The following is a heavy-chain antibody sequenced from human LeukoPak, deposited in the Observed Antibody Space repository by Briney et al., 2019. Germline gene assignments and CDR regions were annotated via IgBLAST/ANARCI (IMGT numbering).Heavy chain of an antibody. Sequence: GSLRLSCAASGFTFSSYSMNCVRQAPGKGLEWVSSISSSSSYIYYADSVKGRFTISRDNAKNTLYLQMNSLRTEDTAVYYCAKGMAAYGSGSLFDYWGQGTLVTVST. D-gene: IGHD3-10*01. J-gene: IGHJ4*02. CDR3: AKGMAAYGSGSLFDY. CDR2: ISSSSSYI. V-gene: IGHV3-21*01. CDR1: GFTFSSYS.